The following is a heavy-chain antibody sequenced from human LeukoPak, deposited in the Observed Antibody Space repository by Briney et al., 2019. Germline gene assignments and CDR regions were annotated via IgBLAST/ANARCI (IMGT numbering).Heavy chain of an antibody. CDR2: IYSGGST. Sequence: GGSLRLSCAASRFTVSSNYMSWVRQAPGKGLEWGSVIYSGGSTYYADSVKGRFTISRDNSKNTLYLQMNSLRAEDTAVYYCAVGVLYSGHEWAFDIWGQGTMVTVSS. CDR1: RFTVSSNY. J-gene: IGHJ3*02. V-gene: IGHV3-53*01. CDR3: AVGVLYSGHEWAFDI. D-gene: IGHD5-12*01.